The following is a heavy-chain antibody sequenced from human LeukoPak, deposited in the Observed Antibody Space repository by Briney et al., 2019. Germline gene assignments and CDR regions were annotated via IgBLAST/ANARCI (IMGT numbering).Heavy chain of an antibody. Sequence: GGPLRLSCAASGFTFSNYGMGWVRQGPGKRLEWGAFIRYDGSNQYYTDSVKGRFTISRDNSKNTLFLQMNSLRAEDTGVYYCAKGYYDSSAFDMWGQGTMVTVSS. CDR2: IRYDGSNQ. V-gene: IGHV3-30*02. CDR1: GFTFSNYG. D-gene: IGHD3-22*01. CDR3: AKGYYDSSAFDM. J-gene: IGHJ3*02.